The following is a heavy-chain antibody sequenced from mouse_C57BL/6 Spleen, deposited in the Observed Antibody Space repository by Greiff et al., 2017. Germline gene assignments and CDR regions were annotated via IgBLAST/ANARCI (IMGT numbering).Heavy chain of an antibody. CDR2: INPNNGGT. D-gene: IGHD2-5*01. Sequence: EVQLQQSGPELVKPGASVQMSCKASGYTFTDYNMHWVKQSHGKSLEWIGYINPNNGGTSYNQKFKGKATLTVNKSSSTAYMELRSLTSEDSAVYYCARRAYYSNCFDYWGQGTTLTVSS. CDR1: GYTFTDYN. CDR3: ARRAYYSNCFDY. V-gene: IGHV1-22*01. J-gene: IGHJ2*01.